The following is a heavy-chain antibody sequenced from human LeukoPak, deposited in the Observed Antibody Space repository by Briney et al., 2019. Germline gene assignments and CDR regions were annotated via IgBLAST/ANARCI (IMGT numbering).Heavy chain of an antibody. CDR2: INHSGST. J-gene: IGHJ4*02. V-gene: IGHV4-34*01. CDR3: ARGRLFDY. D-gene: IGHD6-19*01. CDR1: GGSFSGYY. Sequence: TSETLSLTCAVYGGSFSGYYWSWIRQPPGKGLEWIGEINHSGSTNYNPSLKSRVTISVDTSKNQFSLKLSSVTAAGTAVYYCARGRLFDYWGQGTLVTVSS.